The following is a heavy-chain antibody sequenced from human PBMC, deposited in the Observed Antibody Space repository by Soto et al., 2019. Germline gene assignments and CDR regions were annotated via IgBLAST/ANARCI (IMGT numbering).Heavy chain of an antibody. J-gene: IGHJ4*02. D-gene: IGHD6-13*01. CDR2: MNPNSGNT. Sequence: ASVKVSCKASGYTFTSYDINWVRQATGQGLEWMGWMNPNSGNTGYAQKFQGRVTMTRNTSISTAYMELSSLRAEDTAVYYCARGPQRIGGSSWRGLVDYWGQGTLVTVSS. CDR3: ARGPQRIGGSSWRGLVDY. CDR1: GYTFTSYD. V-gene: IGHV1-8*01.